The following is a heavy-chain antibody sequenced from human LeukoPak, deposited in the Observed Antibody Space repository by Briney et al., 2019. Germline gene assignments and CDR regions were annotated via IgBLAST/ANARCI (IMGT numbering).Heavy chain of an antibody. CDR3: ARHESMVRGVIVKY. Sequence: GESLQISCEGSGYSFASYWIGGVRQLPGKGPEWMGIIFPNDSDVRYSPSFEGQVSISADMSTSTAYLQWDSLKPSDTAMYYCARHESMVRGVIVKYWGQGTLVTVSP. D-gene: IGHD3-10*01. CDR1: GYSFASYW. V-gene: IGHV5-51*01. CDR2: IFPNDSDV. J-gene: IGHJ4*02.